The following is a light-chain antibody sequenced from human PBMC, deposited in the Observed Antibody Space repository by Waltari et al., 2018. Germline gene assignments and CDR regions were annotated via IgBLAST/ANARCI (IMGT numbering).Light chain of an antibody. V-gene: IGKV3-20*01. CDR1: RTVSSNF. Sequence: EIVLTQSPGTLSLSPGERAALSCRARRTVSSNFLAWYQKRPGAAHRRLLYGASSRATGIPDRFSGSGSGTEFTLTISRLDPEDFAVYYCQQYDTSWGFAFGPGAKVEIK. J-gene: IGKJ3*01. CDR2: GAS. CDR3: QQYDTSWGFA.